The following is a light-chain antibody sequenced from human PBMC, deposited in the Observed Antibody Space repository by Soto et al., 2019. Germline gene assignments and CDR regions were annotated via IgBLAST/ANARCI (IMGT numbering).Light chain of an antibody. CDR1: QSISGL. CDR3: QQYSSYSLYT. V-gene: IGKV1-5*01. J-gene: IGKJ2*01. Sequence: DIQMTQSPSTLSASVGHRVTITCRASQSISGLLAWFQQKPGKAPKLLIYDASTLESGVPSRFSGSGSGTQFTLTISSLQPDDFATYFCQQYSSYSLYTFGQGTKLEI. CDR2: DAS.